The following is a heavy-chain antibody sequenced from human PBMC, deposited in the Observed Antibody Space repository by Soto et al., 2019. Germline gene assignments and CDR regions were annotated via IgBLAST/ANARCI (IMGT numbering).Heavy chain of an antibody. J-gene: IGHJ4*02. CDR1: GYTFTTYG. CDR2: ISTHNGNT. CDR3: ARGPTDYYDNSAHYSLAH. Sequence: QVQLLQSGAEVKKPGASVKVSCKASGYTFTTYGMTWVRQAPGQGLDWVGWISTHNGNTKYAESLQGRVTMTTDTTTSTAYMELRSLKSDDTGVYYCARGPTDYYDNSAHYSLAHWGQGTLVTVSS. V-gene: IGHV1-18*01. D-gene: IGHD3-22*01.